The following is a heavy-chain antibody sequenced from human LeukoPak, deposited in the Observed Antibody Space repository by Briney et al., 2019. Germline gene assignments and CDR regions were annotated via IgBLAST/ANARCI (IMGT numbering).Heavy chain of an antibody. Sequence: ASVKVSCKASGYTFSTYGISWVRQAPGQGLEWMGWTSTNNGYTNYVQSLQGRVTMTADTSTSTAYMELRSLRSDDTAVYYCARVYNILTGYSIYYYYMDVWGKGTTVTVSS. CDR3: ARVYNILTGYSIYYYYMDV. CDR2: TSTNNGYT. CDR1: GYTFSTYG. V-gene: IGHV1-18*01. D-gene: IGHD3-9*01. J-gene: IGHJ6*03.